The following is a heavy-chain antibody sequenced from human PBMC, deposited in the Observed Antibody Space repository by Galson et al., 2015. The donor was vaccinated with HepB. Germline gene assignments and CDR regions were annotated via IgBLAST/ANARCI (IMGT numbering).Heavy chain of an antibody. CDR2: IKQDGSEK. V-gene: IGHV3-7*01. D-gene: IGHD6-13*01. J-gene: IGHJ4*02. CDR1: GFTFSSYW. Sequence: SLRLSCAVSGFTFSSYWMSWVRQAPGKGLEWVANIKQDGSEKYYVDSVGGRFTISRDNAKNSLYLQMNSLRVEDTAVYYCAKEGRTAAAGVGWEFDYWGQGSLVTVSS. CDR3: AKEGRTAAAGVGWEFDY.